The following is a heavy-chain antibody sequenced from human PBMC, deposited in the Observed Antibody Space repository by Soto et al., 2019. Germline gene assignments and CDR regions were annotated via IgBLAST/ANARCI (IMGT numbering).Heavy chain of an antibody. J-gene: IGHJ4*02. CDR2: INAGNGDT. CDR1: GYTFTGYA. CDR3: ARVGSSSWGYYFDY. Sequence: GASVKVSCKASGYTFTGYAMHWVRQAPGQRLEWMGWINAGNGDTKSSQKFQGRVTITRDTSASTAYLELSSLGSEDTAVYYCARVGSSSWGYYFDYWGQGTLVTVSS. D-gene: IGHD6-13*01. V-gene: IGHV1-3*01.